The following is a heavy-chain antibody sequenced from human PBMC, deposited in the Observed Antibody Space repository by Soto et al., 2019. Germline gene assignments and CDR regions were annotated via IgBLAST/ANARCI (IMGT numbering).Heavy chain of an antibody. D-gene: IGHD6-6*01. CDR3: SRGGSCSSSFYV. J-gene: IGHJ4*02. V-gene: IGHV1-2*04. CDR1: GDTFTDYF. Sequence: QVQLVQSAAELKKPGASVNVACHPSGDTFTDYFVHWLRQAPVHGLEWVGGTNTKSGVTHYAQKFQYWVTLSRETAVSTAYMELNRLKSDNTAVFFCSRGGSCSSSFYVWGQGTLVTVS. CDR2: TNTKSGVT.